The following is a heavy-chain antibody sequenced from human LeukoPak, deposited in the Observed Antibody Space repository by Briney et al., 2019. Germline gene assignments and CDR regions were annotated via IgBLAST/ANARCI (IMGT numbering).Heavy chain of an antibody. J-gene: IGHJ3*02. CDR1: GGSISSYY. V-gene: IGHV4-59*01. D-gene: IGHD6-19*01. CDR3: ARESSIAVAGPHAFDI. CDR2: IYYSGST. Sequence: SETLSLNCTVSGGSISSYYWSWIRQPPGKGLEWIGYIYYSGSTNYNPSLKSRVTISVDTSKNQFSLKLSSVTAADTAVYYCARESSIAVAGPHAFDIWGQGTMVTVSS.